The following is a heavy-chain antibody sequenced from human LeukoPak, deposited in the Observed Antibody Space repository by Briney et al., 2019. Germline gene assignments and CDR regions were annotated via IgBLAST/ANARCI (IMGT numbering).Heavy chain of an antibody. CDR3: ARDYVPSVHDSSGLDY. V-gene: IGHV3-30-3*01. J-gene: IGHJ4*02. Sequence: GGSLRLSCAASGFTFSSYAMHWVRQAPGKGLEWVAVISYDGSNKYYADSVKGRFTISRDNAKNSLYLQMNSLRAEDTAVYYCARDYVPSVHDSSGLDYWGQGTLVTVSS. D-gene: IGHD3-22*01. CDR1: GFTFSSYA. CDR2: ISYDGSNK.